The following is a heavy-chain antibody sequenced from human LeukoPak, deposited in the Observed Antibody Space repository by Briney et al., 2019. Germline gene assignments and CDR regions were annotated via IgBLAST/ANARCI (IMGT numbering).Heavy chain of an antibody. CDR2: ISYDGSNK. CDR1: GFTFSSYG. V-gene: IGHV3-30*18. D-gene: IGHD6-25*01. J-gene: IGHJ4*02. Sequence: GGSLRLSCAASGFTFSSYGMHWVRQAPGKGLEWVAVISYDGSNKYYADSVKGRFTISRDNSKNTLCLQMNSLRAEDTAVYYCAKEQGYSSEGNFDYWGQGTLVTVSS. CDR3: AKEQGYSSEGNFDY.